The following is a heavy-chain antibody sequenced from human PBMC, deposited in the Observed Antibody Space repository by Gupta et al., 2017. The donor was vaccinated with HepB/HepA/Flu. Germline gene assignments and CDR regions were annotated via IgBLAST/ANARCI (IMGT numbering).Heavy chain of an antibody. V-gene: IGHV3-9*01. Sequence: AQLVESGGGLVQPGRSLRLSCRTSGLIFDDNAIHWVRQTPGKGLEWVSGISWNSETMDYVDSVKGRFTISRDNAKNSLYMQMNSLRPEDTALYFCASEKYYYHSRGSTPLGYFDNWGQGILVTVSS. CDR2: ISWNSETM. CDR1: GLIFDDNA. D-gene: IGHD3-22*01. J-gene: IGHJ4*02. CDR3: ASEKYYYHSRGSTPLGYFDN.